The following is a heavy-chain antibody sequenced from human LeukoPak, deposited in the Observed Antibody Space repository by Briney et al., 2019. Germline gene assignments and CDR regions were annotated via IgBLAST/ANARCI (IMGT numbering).Heavy chain of an antibody. V-gene: IGHV1-2*02. CDR1: GYTFTGYY. CDR3: ARDLVEPPQYCSSTSCYNWFDP. J-gene: IGHJ5*02. D-gene: IGHD2-2*01. Sequence: GASVKVSCKASGYTFTGYYMHWVRQAPGQGLEWMGWINPNSGGTNYAQKFQGRVTMTRDTSISTAYMELSRLRSDDTAVYYCARDLVEPPQYCSSTSCYNWFDPWGQGTLVTVSS. CDR2: INPNSGGT.